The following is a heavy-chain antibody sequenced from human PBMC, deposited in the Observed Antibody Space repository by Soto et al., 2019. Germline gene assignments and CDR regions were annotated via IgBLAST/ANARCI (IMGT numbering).Heavy chain of an antibody. Sequence: GASVKVSCKASGGTFSSYAISWVRQAPGQGLEWMGGIVPIFGTANYAQKFQGRVTITADESTSTAYMELSSLRSEDTAVYYCARPRPEYGDYAYGMDVWGQGTTVTVSS. V-gene: IGHV1-69*13. D-gene: IGHD4-17*01. CDR2: IVPIFGTA. J-gene: IGHJ6*02. CDR3: ARPRPEYGDYAYGMDV. CDR1: GGTFSSYA.